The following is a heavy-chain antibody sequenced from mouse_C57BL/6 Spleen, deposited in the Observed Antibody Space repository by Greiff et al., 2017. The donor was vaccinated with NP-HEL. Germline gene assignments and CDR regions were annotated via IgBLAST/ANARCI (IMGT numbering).Heavy chain of an antibody. CDR1: GYNFTSYW. CDR2: IDPSDSYT. V-gene: IGHV1-69*01. J-gene: IGHJ4*01. CDR3: ATSVSRRDYAIDY. Sequence: VQLQQPGAELVMPGASVKLSCKASGYNFTSYWMHWVQQRPGQGLEWIGAIDPSDSYTNYNQKFKGKSTLTVDKSSSTAYMQLSSLTSEDSAVYYGATSVSRRDYAIDYWGQGTTVTV.